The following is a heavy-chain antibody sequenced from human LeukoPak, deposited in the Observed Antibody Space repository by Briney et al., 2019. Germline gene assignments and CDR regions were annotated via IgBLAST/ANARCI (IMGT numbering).Heavy chain of an antibody. CDR2: INQDGSEK. Sequence: GGSLRLSCAASRFPFSNYWMSWVRQAPGKGLEWVANINQDGSEKFYVDSVKGRFIISRDNAKNSLYLQFNSLRAEDTAVYYCARLRFGIAAPLFDYWGQGTLVTVSS. D-gene: IGHD6-6*01. CDR1: RFPFSNYW. CDR3: ARLRFGIAAPLFDY. V-gene: IGHV3-7*01. J-gene: IGHJ4*02.